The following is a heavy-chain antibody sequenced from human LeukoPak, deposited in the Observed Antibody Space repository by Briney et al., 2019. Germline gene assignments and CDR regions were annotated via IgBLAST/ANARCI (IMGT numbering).Heavy chain of an antibody. J-gene: IGHJ4*02. CDR3: ASPEASFDY. CDR2: ISGSGGSI. Sequence: GGSLRLSCAASGFTFSSYAMIWVRQAPGKGLEWVSTISGSGGSIYCADSVKGRFTISRDNSKNSLYLQMNSLRAEDTAVYYCASPEASFDYWGQGTLVTVSS. V-gene: IGHV3-23*01. CDR1: GFTFSSYA. D-gene: IGHD1-14*01.